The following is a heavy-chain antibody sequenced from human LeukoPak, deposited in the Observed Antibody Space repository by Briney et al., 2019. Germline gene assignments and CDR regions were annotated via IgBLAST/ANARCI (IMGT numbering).Heavy chain of an antibody. D-gene: IGHD2-21*02. CDR3: AREYCGGDCFT. J-gene: IGHJ5*02. V-gene: IGHV3-21*01. CDR1: GFTFSSYS. Sequence: GGSLRLPCAASGFTFSSYSMNWVRQAPGKGLEWVSSISSSSSYIYYADSVKGRFTISRDNAKNSLYLQMNSLRAEDTAVYYCAREYCGGDCFTWGQGTLVTVSS. CDR2: ISSSSSYI.